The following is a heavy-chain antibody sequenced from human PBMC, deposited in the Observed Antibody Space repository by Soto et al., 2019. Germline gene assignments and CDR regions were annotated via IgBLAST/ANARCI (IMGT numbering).Heavy chain of an antibody. D-gene: IGHD3-10*01. CDR1: GASISGFY. J-gene: IGHJ5*02. CDR3: ARGRARVPTVRGLILQFSYFDP. Sequence: SETLSLTCTVSGASISGFYWSWIRQATGKGLEWIGRLHSSGSTDYNPSLKSRVTMSADTSRNQFSLKLDSLTAADTAVYYCARGRARVPTVRGLILQFSYFDPWGQGTLVTVSS. CDR2: LHSSGST. V-gene: IGHV4-4*07.